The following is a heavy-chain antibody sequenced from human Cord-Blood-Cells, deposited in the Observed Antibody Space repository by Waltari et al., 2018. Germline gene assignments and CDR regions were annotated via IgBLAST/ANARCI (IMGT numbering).Heavy chain of an antibody. J-gene: IGHJ3*02. V-gene: IGHV4-39*01. CDR3: ARADCSGGSCTREDAFDI. Sequence: QLQLQESGPGLVKPSETLSLTCTVSGGSISSSSYYWGWIRQPPGKGLEWIGSIYYSGSTYYNPPLKSRVTISVDTSKNQFSLKLSSVTAADTAVYYCARADCSGGSCTREDAFDIWGQGTMVTVSS. CDR1: GGSISSSSYY. CDR2: IYYSGST. D-gene: IGHD2-15*01.